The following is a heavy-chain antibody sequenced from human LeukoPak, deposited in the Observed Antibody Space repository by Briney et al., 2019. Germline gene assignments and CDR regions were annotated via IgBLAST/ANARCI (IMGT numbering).Heavy chain of an antibody. CDR3: AKDQESGSHDY. D-gene: IGHD1-26*01. J-gene: IGHJ4*02. Sequence: GGSLRLSCAASGFTFSSYDMSWVRQAPGKGREWGSAISGSGGSTYYADSVKGRFTISRDNSKNTLSLQMNSLRAEDTAVYYCAKDQESGSHDYWGQGTLVTVSS. CDR1: GFTFSSYD. CDR2: ISGSGGST. V-gene: IGHV3-23*01.